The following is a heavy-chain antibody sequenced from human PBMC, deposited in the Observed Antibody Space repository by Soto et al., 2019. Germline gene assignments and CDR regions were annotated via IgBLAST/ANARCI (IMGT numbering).Heavy chain of an antibody. J-gene: IGHJ6*02. D-gene: IGHD4-4*01. CDR2: ISGSGDTI. Sequence: GGSLRLSCEASGFTFSAHYMSWVRQAPGKGLEWVPHISGSGDTIYYADSVKGRFTISRDNAKNSLYLQMNSLRAEDTAVYYCARDRQPSSYIGLDVWGQGTTVTVS. V-gene: IGHV3-11*01. CDR3: ARDRQPSSYIGLDV. CDR1: GFTFSAHY.